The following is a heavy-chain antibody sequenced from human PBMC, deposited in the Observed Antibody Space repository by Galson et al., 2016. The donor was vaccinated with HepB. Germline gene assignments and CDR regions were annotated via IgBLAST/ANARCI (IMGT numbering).Heavy chain of an antibody. CDR2: MNGANGNT. J-gene: IGHJ4*02. D-gene: IGHD1-26*01. Sequence: SVKVSCKAPGYTFTSYAMHWVRQAPGQRPEWMGWMNGANGNTKYSQRFQGRVTITRDPSATTAYMELSSLTSEDTAVYYCVTDRRGGWDLLVYWGQGSLVTVSS. V-gene: IGHV1-3*01. CDR3: VTDRRGGWDLLVY. CDR1: GYTFTSYA.